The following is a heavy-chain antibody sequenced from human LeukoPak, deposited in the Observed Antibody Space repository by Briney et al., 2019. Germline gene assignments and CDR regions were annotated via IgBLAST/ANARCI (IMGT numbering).Heavy chain of an antibody. D-gene: IGHD3-22*01. CDR3: ARQAPSGYYLDY. V-gene: IGHV4-39*01. CDR2: IYYSGST. Sequence: PSETLSLTCTVSGGSISSSSYYWGWIRQPPGKGLEWIGSIYYSGSTYYNPSLKSRVTISVDTSKNQFSLKLSSVTAADTAVYYCARQAPSGYYLDYWGQGTLVTVSS. CDR1: GGSISSSSYY. J-gene: IGHJ4*02.